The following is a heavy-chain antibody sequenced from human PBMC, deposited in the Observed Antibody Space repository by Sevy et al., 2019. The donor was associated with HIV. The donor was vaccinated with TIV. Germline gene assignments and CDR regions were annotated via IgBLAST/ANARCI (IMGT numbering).Heavy chain of an antibody. CDR2: ISSRSSYI. CDR1: GFTFSDYY. J-gene: IGHJ4*02. CDR3: ARDRGCTSTSCLLYFDY. Sequence: GGSLRLSCAASGFTFSDYYMNWVRQAPGKGLEWVSSISSRSSYIHYADSVRGRFTISRDNAKNSLYLQMNSLRVDDTAVYYCARDRGCTSTSCLLYFDYWGQGTLVTVSS. D-gene: IGHD2-2*01. V-gene: IGHV3-21*01.